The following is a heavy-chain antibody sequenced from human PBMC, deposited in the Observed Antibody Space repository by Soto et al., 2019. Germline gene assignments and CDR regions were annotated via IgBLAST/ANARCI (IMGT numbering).Heavy chain of an antibody. CDR2: IAYDGNEK. Sequence: QVQLVESGGGVVQPGTSLRLSCAASGFTFKTHAMHWVRQAPGKGLEWMAVIAYDGNEKFYADSVKGRFTISRDNSKNALHLQINTLRNDDTAVYYCGKDVGDYVPYYYGVDVWGQGTTVTVSS. D-gene: IGHD1-26*01. CDR1: GFTFKTHA. CDR3: GKDVGDYVPYYYGVDV. J-gene: IGHJ6*02. V-gene: IGHV3-30*18.